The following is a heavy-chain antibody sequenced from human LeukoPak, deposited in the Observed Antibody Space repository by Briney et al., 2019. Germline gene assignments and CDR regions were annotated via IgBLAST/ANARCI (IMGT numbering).Heavy chain of an antibody. V-gene: IGHV4-59*01. CDR3: ARKVYSSSWAFDY. Sequence: PSETLSLTCTVSGGSISSYYWSWIRQPPGKGLEWIGYIYYSGSTNYNPSLKSRVTMSVDTSKNQFSLKLSSVTAADTAVYYCARKVYSSSWAFDYWGQGTLVTVSS. D-gene: IGHD6-13*01. J-gene: IGHJ4*02. CDR2: IYYSGST. CDR1: GGSISSYY.